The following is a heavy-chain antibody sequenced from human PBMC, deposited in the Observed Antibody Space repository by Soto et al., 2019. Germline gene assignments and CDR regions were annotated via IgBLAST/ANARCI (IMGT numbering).Heavy chain of an antibody. CDR1: GGSISSGGYY. CDR2: IYYSGST. Sequence: PSETLSLTCTVSGGSISSGGYYWSWIRQHPGKGLEWIGCIYYSGSTYHNPSLKSRVSISVDTSQNQFSLKLSSVTAADTAVYYCARALGGYCSGGSCYGYYFDYWGQGSLVTVSS. V-gene: IGHV4-31*03. CDR3: ARALGGYCSGGSCYGYYFDY. J-gene: IGHJ4*02. D-gene: IGHD2-15*01.